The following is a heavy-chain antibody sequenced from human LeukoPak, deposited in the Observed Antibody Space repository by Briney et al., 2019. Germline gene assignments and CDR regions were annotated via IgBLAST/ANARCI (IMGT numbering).Heavy chain of an antibody. CDR3: ARRSTKVITMIVVRGAFDI. Sequence: SETLSLTCAVYGGTLSGYYWSWIRQPPGKGLEWIGEIKESEKTNYNPSLKSRVTISVDASKNQFSLKLSSVTAADTAVYYCARRSTKVITMIVVRGAFDIWGQGTMVTVSS. CDR2: IKESEKT. J-gene: IGHJ3*02. CDR1: GGTLSGYY. D-gene: IGHD3-22*01. V-gene: IGHV4-34*01.